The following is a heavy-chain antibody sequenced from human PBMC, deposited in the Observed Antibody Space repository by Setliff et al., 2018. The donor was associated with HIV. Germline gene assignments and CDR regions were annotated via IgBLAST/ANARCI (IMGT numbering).Heavy chain of an antibody. CDR1: GFIFSSYA. J-gene: IGHJ4*02. V-gene: IGHV3-23*01. CDR3: AREDSSWYGSLDY. Sequence: PGESLKISCAASGFIFSSYAMTWVRQAPGKGLEWVSTIRGSGSGDTTHYADFVKGRFTISRDNSKNTVYLQMNSLRAEDMAIYYCAREDSSWYGSLDYWGQGTPVTVS. CDR2: IRGSGSGDTT. D-gene: IGHD6-13*01.